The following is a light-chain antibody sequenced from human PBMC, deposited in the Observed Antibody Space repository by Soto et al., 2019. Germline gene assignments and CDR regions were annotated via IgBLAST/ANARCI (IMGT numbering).Light chain of an antibody. CDR2: GAS. J-gene: IGKJ5*01. Sequence: DIVLTQSPGTLSLSPGERATLSCRASQIVSSRFAWYQHKPGQAPRLLISGASSRATGIPDRFSGSGSGTDFTLTISRLEPEDFAVYYCQQYGGSPITFGQGTRLEIK. V-gene: IGKV3-20*01. CDR1: QIVSSRF. CDR3: QQYGGSPIT.